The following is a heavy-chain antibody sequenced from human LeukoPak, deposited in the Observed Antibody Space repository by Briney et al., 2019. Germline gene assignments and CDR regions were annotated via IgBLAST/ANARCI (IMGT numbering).Heavy chain of an antibody. CDR3: ARGHYDSSGYPLDY. Sequence: SETLSLTCTVSGASFSSYYWSWLRQPPGKGLERIGEINHSGSTYYNPSLKSRVTISVDTSKNQFSLKLSSVTAADTAVYYCARGHYDSSGYPLDYWGQGTLVTVSS. CDR1: GASFSSYY. CDR2: INHSGST. V-gene: IGHV4-34*01. D-gene: IGHD3-22*01. J-gene: IGHJ4*02.